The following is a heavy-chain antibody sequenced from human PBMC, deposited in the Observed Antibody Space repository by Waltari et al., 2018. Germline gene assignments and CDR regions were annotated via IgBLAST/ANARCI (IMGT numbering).Heavy chain of an antibody. D-gene: IGHD2-21*02. CDR3: ARDKHQGALPRLPYYYGLDV. CDR1: GFTFRTHW. CDR2: IKQDGSET. Sequence: VQLVESGGGLVQPGGSLRLSCEASGFTFRTHWMSWVRQAPGKGLEWVANIKQDGSETYYVGSVKGRCTISRDNDKNSLYLHINSLRPEDTAVYYCARDKHQGALPRLPYYYGLDVWGQGTTVTVSS. J-gene: IGHJ6*02. V-gene: IGHV3-7*01.